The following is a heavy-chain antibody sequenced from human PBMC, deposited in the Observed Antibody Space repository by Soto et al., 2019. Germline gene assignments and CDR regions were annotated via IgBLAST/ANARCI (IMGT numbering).Heavy chain of an antibody. D-gene: IGHD1-26*01. CDR3: AREERRRARGWFDP. CDR2: INPSGGST. Sequence: QVQLVQSGAEVKKPGASVKVSCKASGYTFTSYYMHWVRQAPGQGLEWMGIINPSGGSTSYAQKCQSRVTMTRDTSTCTVYIELSSLRSEDTAVYYCAREERRRARGWFDPWGQGTLVTVSS. V-gene: IGHV1-46*01. CDR1: GYTFTSYY. J-gene: IGHJ5*02.